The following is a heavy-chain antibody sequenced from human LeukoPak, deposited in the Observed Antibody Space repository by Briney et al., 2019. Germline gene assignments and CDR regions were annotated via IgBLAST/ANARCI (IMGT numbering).Heavy chain of an antibody. CDR2: INLSSGKT. V-gene: IGHV1-46*01. Sequence: ASVKVSCKASKYSFITYDIHCVRQAPGQGLEWMGKINLSSGKTTYTQRFQGRVTLTTNTSTDTVYMELTSLTFHDTAVFFCASKFRDGYNSYFEHWGQGILVTVTS. D-gene: IGHD5-24*01. J-gene: IGHJ4*02. CDR3: ASKFRDGYNSYFEH. CDR1: KYSFITYD.